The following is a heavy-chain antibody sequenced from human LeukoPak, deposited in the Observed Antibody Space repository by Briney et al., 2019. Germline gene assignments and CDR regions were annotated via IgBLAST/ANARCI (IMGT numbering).Heavy chain of an antibody. J-gene: IGHJ4*02. V-gene: IGHV4-38-2*01. Sequence: SETLSLTCAVSGYSISSGYYCGWIRQPPGKRLEWIGSIYHSGSTYYNPSLKSRVSISVDTSKNHFSLKLSSVTAADTAVYYCARGCGIVGATVHPSDYWGQGTLVTVSS. CDR1: GYSISSGYY. CDR2: IYHSGST. CDR3: ARGCGIVGATVHPSDY. D-gene: IGHD1-26*01.